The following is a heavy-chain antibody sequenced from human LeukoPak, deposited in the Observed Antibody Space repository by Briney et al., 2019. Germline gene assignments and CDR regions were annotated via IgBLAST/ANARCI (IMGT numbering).Heavy chain of an antibody. V-gene: IGHV4-39*07. J-gene: IGHJ6*03. CDR3: ARSIQLWSLSNYYMDV. CDR1: GGSISSSSYY. CDR2: IYYSGST. Sequence: PSETLSLTCTVSGGSISSSSYYWGWIRQPPGKGLEWIGSIYYSGSTYYNPSLKSRVTISVDTSKNQFSLKLSSVTAADTAVYYCARSIQLWSLSNYYMDVWGKGTTVTVSS. D-gene: IGHD5-18*01.